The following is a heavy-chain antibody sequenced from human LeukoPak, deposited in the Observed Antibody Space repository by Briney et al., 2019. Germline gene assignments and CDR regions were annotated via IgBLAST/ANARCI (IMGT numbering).Heavy chain of an antibody. CDR3: ARGSSTINY. V-gene: IGHV4-59*01. Sequence: SETLSLTCTVSGGSISSFYWSWIRQPPGKGLEWIGYIYYSGSTNYNPSLESRVTISVDTSKNQFSLKVRSVTAADTAVYFCARGSSTINYWGQGTLVTVSS. CDR2: IYYSGST. D-gene: IGHD2-2*01. CDR1: GGSISSFY. J-gene: IGHJ4*02.